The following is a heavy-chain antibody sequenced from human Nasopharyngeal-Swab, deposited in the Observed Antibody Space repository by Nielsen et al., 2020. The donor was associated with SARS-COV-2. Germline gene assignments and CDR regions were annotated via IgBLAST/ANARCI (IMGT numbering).Heavy chain of an antibody. D-gene: IGHD1-26*01. CDR3: ARSGSYSDAFDT. CDR1: GYTFTGYY. Sequence: ASVKVSCKASGYTFTGYYMHWVRQAPGQGLEWMGRINPNSGGTNYAQKFQGRVTMTRDTSISTAHMELSRLRSDDTAVYYCARSGSYSDAFDTWGQGTMVTVSS. V-gene: IGHV1-2*06. J-gene: IGHJ3*02. CDR2: INPNSGGT.